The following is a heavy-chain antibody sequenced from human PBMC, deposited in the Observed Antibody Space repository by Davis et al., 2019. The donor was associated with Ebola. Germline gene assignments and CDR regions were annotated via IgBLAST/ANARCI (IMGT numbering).Heavy chain of an antibody. V-gene: IGHV3-9*01. J-gene: IGHJ4*02. CDR3: ASGISQGY. D-gene: IGHD2-15*01. CDR1: GFTFADYA. CDR2: ISWKSAII. Sequence: PGGSLRLSCAASGFTFADYAMHWVRQAPGKGLEWVSGISWKSAIIGYADSVKGRFTMSRDNAKNSVSLQMNSLRAEDTAVYYCASGISQGYWGQGTLVTVSS.